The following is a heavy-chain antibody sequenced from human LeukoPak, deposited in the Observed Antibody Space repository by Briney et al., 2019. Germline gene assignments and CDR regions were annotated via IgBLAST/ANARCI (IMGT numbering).Heavy chain of an antibody. V-gene: IGHV3-73*01. D-gene: IGHD6-13*01. J-gene: IGHJ4*02. Sequence: GGSLRLSCAASGFTFSSYGMHWVRQASGKGLEWVGRIRSKANSYATAYAASVKGRFTISRDESKNTAYLQMNSLKTEDTAVYYCTGGSSTDFDYWGQGTLVTVSS. CDR3: TGGSSTDFDY. CDR2: IRSKANSYAT. CDR1: GFTFSSYG.